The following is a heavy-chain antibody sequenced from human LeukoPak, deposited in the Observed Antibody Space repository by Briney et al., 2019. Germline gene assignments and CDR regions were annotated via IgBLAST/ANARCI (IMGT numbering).Heavy chain of an antibody. D-gene: IGHD3-16*01. CDR3: ARLHALGAEEFDP. CDR1: GGSITGHY. CDR2: IHYTGST. J-gene: IGHJ5*02. V-gene: IGHV4-59*11. Sequence: PSETLSLTCTASGGSITGHYWGWIRQPPGKGLEWIGYIHYTGSTNYNPSLNSRITMSVDTPNNQFSLRLTSVTATDTAVHYCARLHALGAEEFDPWGQGALVTVSS.